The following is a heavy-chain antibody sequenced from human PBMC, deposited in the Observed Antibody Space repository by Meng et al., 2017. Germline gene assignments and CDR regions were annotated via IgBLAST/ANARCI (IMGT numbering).Heavy chain of an antibody. CDR1: EYTFTSYA. CDR2: LNAGNGDT. D-gene: IGHD2-15*01. CDR3: ARDSCTGGICYRGSFDY. V-gene: IGHV1-3*01. Sequence: VRFVQSVAGGKEPGASVKVSCKASEYTFTSYAMHWVRQAPGQSLEWMGWLNAGNGDTKYSQKFQGRVTITRDSSASTAYMELSSLRSEDTAVYYCARDSCTGGICYRGSFDYWAQGTLVTVSS. J-gene: IGHJ4*02.